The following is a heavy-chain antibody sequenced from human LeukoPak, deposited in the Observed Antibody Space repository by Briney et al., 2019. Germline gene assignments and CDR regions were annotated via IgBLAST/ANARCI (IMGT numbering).Heavy chain of an antibody. Sequence: GGSLRLSCAASGFTFSNYWMSWVRQAPGKGLEWVAKINEGGSDKHYVDSVKGRFTISRDNAKNSLYLEMNVLRAEDTAVYYCARYDGYDLRYWGQGTLVTVSS. J-gene: IGHJ4*02. D-gene: IGHD5-12*01. V-gene: IGHV3-7*04. CDR1: GFTFSNYW. CDR2: INEGGSDK. CDR3: ARYDGYDLRY.